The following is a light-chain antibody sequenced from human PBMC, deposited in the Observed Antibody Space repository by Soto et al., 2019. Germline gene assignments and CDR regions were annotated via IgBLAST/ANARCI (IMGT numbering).Light chain of an antibody. CDR1: QSVGSN. CDR2: AAS. CDR3: HQYDDWPPFT. J-gene: IGKJ2*01. V-gene: IGKV3-15*01. Sequence: IVMTQSPATLSVSPGERVSLSCRASQSVGSNLAWYQQKPGQAPRLLIYAASTRATGIPARFSGSGSGTEFTLTISSLQSEDFAVYYCHQYDDWPPFTFGQGTKLEIK.